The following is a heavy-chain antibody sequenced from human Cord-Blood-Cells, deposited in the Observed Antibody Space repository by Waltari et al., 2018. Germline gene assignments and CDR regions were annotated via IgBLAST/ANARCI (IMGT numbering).Heavy chain of an antibody. CDR2: IYYSGST. V-gene: IGHV4-30-4*08. D-gene: IGHD6-13*01. CDR1: GGSISSGDYY. CDR3: ARVGIAAAGTIDY. J-gene: IGHJ4*02. Sequence: QVQLQESGPGLVKPSQTLSLTCTVSGGSISSGDYYWSWIRQPPGKGLEGIGYIYYSGSTYYNPSLKSRVTISVDTSKNQFSLKLSSVTAADTAVYYCARVGIAAAGTIDYWGQGTLVTVSS.